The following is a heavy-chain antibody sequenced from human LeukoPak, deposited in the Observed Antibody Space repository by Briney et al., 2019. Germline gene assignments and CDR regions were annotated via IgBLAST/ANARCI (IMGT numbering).Heavy chain of an antibody. Sequence: GGPRRLSCEGPGFPSSNYAMHWVRRAQGKGREWVAFIRYDGSNKDYADSVKGRFTISRDNSKNTLYLQMNSLRAEDTAVYYCAKDGYNYSDYWGQGTLVTVSS. CDR2: IRYDGSNK. D-gene: IGHD5-24*01. CDR3: AKDGYNYSDY. J-gene: IGHJ4*02. V-gene: IGHV3-30*02. CDR1: GFPSSNYA.